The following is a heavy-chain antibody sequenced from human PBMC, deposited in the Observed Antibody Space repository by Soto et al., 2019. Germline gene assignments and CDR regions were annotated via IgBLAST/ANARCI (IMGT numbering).Heavy chain of an antibody. V-gene: IGHV3-30-3*01. Sequence: GGSLRLSCAASGFTFSSYAMHWVRQAPGKGLEWVAVISYDGSNKYYADSVKGRFTISRDNSKNTLYLQMNSLRAEDTAVYYCARIQVRTAMVLYYFDYWGQGTLVTVSS. J-gene: IGHJ4*02. D-gene: IGHD5-18*01. CDR1: GFTFSSYA. CDR3: ARIQVRTAMVLYYFDY. CDR2: ISYDGSNK.